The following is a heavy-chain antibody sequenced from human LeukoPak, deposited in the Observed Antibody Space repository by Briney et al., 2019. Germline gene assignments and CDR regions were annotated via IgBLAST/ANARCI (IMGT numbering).Heavy chain of an antibody. CDR2: IRQDGDTK. J-gene: IGHJ4*02. CDR3: ARSLPYGTTWYGRSDF. Sequence: GGSLRLSCAASGFPFNAYWMTWVRQAPGRGLEWVANIRQDGDTKYYVDSVKGRFTISRDNAMSSLYLQMNSLRAEDTAIYYCARSLPYGTTWYGRSDFWGQGTLVTVSS. D-gene: IGHD6-13*01. CDR1: GFPFNAYW. V-gene: IGHV3-7*03.